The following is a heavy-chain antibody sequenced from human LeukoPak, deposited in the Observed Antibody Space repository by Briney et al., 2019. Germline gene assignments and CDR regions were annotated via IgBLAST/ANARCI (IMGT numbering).Heavy chain of an antibody. CDR2: IWYDGSKE. D-gene: IGHD2-2*01. Sequence: GGSLRLSCAASGFTFSRHGFHWVRQAPGKGLDWLTTIWYDGSKEYYADAVKGRFTISRDDSKNTLYLQMTGLRVEDTAVYYCARDDCSGSSCLASWGQGTLVTVSS. J-gene: IGHJ5*02. V-gene: IGHV3-33*01. CDR1: GFTFSRHG. CDR3: ARDDCSGSSCLAS.